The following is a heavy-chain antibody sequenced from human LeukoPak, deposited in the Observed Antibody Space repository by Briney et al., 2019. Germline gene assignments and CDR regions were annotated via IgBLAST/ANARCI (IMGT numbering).Heavy chain of an antibody. D-gene: IGHD3-9*01. Sequence: SETLSLTCTVSGGSISSYYWSWIRQPAGKGLEWIGRIYTSGSTNYNPSLKSRVTMSVDTSKNQFSLKLSSVTAADTAVYYCARDRGYYDILTGYNNWFDPWGQGTLVTVSS. CDR3: ARDRGYYDILTGYNNWFDP. CDR2: IYTSGST. V-gene: IGHV4-4*07. CDR1: GGSISSYY. J-gene: IGHJ5*02.